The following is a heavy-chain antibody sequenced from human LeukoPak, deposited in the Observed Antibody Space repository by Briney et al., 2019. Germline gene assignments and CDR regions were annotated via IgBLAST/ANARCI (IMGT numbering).Heavy chain of an antibody. CDR2: ISGSGGST. D-gene: IGHD3-10*01. J-gene: IGHJ4*02. CDR3: AKGVRGVIAYYLDY. V-gene: IGHV3-23*01. Sequence: GGSLRLSCAASGFTFSSYAMSWVRQAPGKGLEWVSAISGSGGSTYYADSGKGRFTISRDNSKNQLYLQMNSLRPEDTAVYYCAKGVRGVIAYYLDYWGQGTLVTVSS. CDR1: GFTFSSYA.